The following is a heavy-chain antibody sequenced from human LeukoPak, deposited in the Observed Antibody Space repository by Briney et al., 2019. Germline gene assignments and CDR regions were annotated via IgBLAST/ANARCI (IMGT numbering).Heavy chain of an antibody. CDR3: ESLSFYYDSSGQPRSYYFDS. D-gene: IGHD3-22*01. CDR1: GGSISSSSYY. V-gene: IGHV4-39*01. J-gene: IGHJ4*02. CDR2: IYYSGST. Sequence: SETLSLTCTVSGGSISSSSYYWGWIRQPPGKGLEWIGSIYYSGSTYYNPSLKSRVTISVDTSKNHFSLKLSSVTAADPAVYYCESLSFYYDSSGQPRSYYFDSGGQGTLVPVSS.